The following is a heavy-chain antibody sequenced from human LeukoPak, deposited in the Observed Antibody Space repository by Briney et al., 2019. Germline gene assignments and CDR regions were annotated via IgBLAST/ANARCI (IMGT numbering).Heavy chain of an antibody. CDR2: ISGSGSNT. Sequence: GGSLRLSCAVSGFSVSTHFMTWVRQAPGKGLEWVSAISGSGSNTYYADSVKGRFTISRDNSENTLYLQMNSLRVEDTAVYYCAKGPLIEVAGTTWDYWGQGTLVTVSS. D-gene: IGHD6-19*01. CDR3: AKGPLIEVAGTTWDY. V-gene: IGHV3-23*01. J-gene: IGHJ4*02. CDR1: GFSVSTHF.